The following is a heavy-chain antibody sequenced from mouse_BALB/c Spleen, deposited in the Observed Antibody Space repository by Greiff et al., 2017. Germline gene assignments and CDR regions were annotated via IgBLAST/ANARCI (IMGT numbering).Heavy chain of an antibody. V-gene: IGHV14-3*02. CDR2: IDPANGNT. Sequence: EVQLVESGAELVKPGASVKLSCTASGFNIKDTYMHWVKQRPEQGLEWIGRIDPANGNTKYDPKFQGKATITADTSSNTAYLQLSSLTSEDTAVYYCASPHYGYFDYWGQGTTLTVSS. CDR1: GFNIKDTY. D-gene: IGHD1-1*01. J-gene: IGHJ2*01. CDR3: ASPHYGYFDY.